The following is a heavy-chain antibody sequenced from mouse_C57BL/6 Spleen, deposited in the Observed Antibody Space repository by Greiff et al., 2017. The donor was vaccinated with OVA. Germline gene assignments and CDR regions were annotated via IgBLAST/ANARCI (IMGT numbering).Heavy chain of an antibody. V-gene: IGHV3-8*01. D-gene: IGHD4-1*01. CDR1: GYSITSDY. CDR2: ISYSGST. Sequence: EVKLMESGPGLAKPSQTLSLTCSVTGYSITSDYWNWIRKFPGNKLEYMGYISYSGSTYYNPSLKSRISITRDTSKNQYYLQLNSVTTEDTATYYCARYGNHGTGTRYFDVWGTGTTVTVSS. J-gene: IGHJ1*03. CDR3: ARYGNHGTGTRYFDV.